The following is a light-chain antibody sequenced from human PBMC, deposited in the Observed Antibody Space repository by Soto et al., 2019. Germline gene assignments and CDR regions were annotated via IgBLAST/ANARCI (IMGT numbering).Light chain of an antibody. Sequence: DVVMTQSPLSLPVTLGQPASISCRSSQSLVYNDGNTYLNWFQQRPGQSPRCLIYKVSNRDSGVPDRFSGSGSGTDFTLKISRVEAEDVGVYYCMEGTLWPYTFGQGTKLEIK. J-gene: IGKJ2*01. CDR2: KVS. CDR1: QSLVYNDGNTY. CDR3: MEGTLWPYT. V-gene: IGKV2-30*01.